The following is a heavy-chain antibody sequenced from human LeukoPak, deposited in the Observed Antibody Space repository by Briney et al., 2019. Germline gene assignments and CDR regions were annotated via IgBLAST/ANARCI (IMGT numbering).Heavy chain of an antibody. CDR2: INPTSDGT. CDR1: GYTFIDYY. Sequence: ASVKVSCKTSGYTFIDYYMYWVRQAPGQGLEWMGWINPTSDGTKSAQKFQGRVTMTRDTSISTAYMELSSLRSDDTAMYYCARDFSGAHFDSWGQGTLVTVSS. D-gene: IGHD7-27*01. V-gene: IGHV1-2*02. CDR3: ARDFSGAHFDS. J-gene: IGHJ4*02.